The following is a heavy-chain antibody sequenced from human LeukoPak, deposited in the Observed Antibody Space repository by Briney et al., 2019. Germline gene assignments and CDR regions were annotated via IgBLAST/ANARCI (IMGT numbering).Heavy chain of an antibody. Sequence: SETLSLTCTVSGGSISSSSYYWGWIRQPPGKGLEWIVSIYYSGSTYYNPSLKSRVTISVDTSKNQFSLKLSSVTAADTAVYYCARHDYDFWSGYYYRYYGMDVWGQGTTVTVSS. CDR1: GGSISSSSYY. V-gene: IGHV4-39*01. CDR2: IYYSGST. CDR3: ARHDYDFWSGYYYRYYGMDV. D-gene: IGHD3-3*01. J-gene: IGHJ6*02.